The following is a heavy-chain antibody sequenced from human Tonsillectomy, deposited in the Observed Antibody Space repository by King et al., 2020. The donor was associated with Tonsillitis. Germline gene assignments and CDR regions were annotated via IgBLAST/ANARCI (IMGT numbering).Heavy chain of an antibody. Sequence: QLQESGPGLVKPSETLSLTCTVSGGSISHYYWSWIRQPPGKGLEWIGYIYYSGSTYYNPSLKSRVTISVDTAKNQVSLKLTSVTAADTAVYYFAKEGEAIIAPSNDAFGFWGQGTMVTVSS. V-gene: IGHV4-59*01. CDR3: AKEGEAIIAPSNDAFGF. J-gene: IGHJ3*01. D-gene: IGHD3-16*01. CDR1: GGSISHYY. CDR2: IYYSGST.